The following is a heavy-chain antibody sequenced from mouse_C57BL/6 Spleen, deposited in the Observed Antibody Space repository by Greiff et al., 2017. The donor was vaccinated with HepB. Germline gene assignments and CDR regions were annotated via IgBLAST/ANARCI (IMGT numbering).Heavy chain of an antibody. CDR3: ARSGYSNFYYFDY. CDR2: INPSSGYT. D-gene: IGHD2-5*01. V-gene: IGHV1-7*01. Sequence: QVQLKESGAELAKPGASVKLSCKASGYTFTSYWMHWVKQRPGQGLEWIGYINPSSGYTKYNQKFKDKATLTADKSSSTAYMQLSSLTYEDSAVYYCARSGYSNFYYFDYWGQGTTLTVSS. J-gene: IGHJ2*01. CDR1: GYTFTSYW.